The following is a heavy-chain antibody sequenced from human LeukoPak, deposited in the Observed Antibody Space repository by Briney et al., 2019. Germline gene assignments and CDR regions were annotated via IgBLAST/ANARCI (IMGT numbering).Heavy chain of an antibody. D-gene: IGHD1-14*01. Sequence: SETLSLTCAVSGGSFSGYFWSWIRQAPGKGLDWIAETYHSGTTNYNPSLMSRVIISPDTSKSQFSLKVNSVTAADTAVYYCARAYKGSPLPNAIDSWGQGTLVTVSS. CDR1: GGSFSGYF. CDR2: TYHSGTT. CDR3: ARAYKGSPLPNAIDS. V-gene: IGHV4-34*01. J-gene: IGHJ4*02.